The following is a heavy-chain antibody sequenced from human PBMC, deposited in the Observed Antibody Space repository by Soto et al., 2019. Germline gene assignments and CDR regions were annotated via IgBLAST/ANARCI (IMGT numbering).Heavy chain of an antibody. CDR3: ARGLGYYYAMDV. D-gene: IGHD6-6*01. CDR2: INHSGST. CDR1: GGSFSGYC. Sequence: SETLALSCAVYGGSFSGYCCSWIRQPPGKGLKWIGEINHSGSTNYNPSLNSRVTISVDTFKNQFSLKLSSVTAADTAVYYCARGLGYYYAMDVRGQGTTGTVSS. J-gene: IGHJ6*02. V-gene: IGHV4-34*01.